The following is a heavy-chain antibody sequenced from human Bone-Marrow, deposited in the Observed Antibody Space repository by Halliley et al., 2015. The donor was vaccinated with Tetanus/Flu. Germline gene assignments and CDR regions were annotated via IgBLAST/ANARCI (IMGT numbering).Heavy chain of an antibody. V-gene: IGHV3-48*03. J-gene: IGHJ4*02. CDR1: GLTFSNYD. D-gene: IGHD3-9*01. Sequence: SLRLSCEASGLTFSNYDMNWVRQAPGKGLEWISYISSSGDTIYYADSVKGRFTISRDNSKNSLYLRMDSLRAEDTAVYYCLTKGGTEVDYDTLTGYYEPWDYWGQGILVTVSS. CDR2: ISSSGDTI. CDR3: LTKGGTEVDYDTLTGYYEPWDY.